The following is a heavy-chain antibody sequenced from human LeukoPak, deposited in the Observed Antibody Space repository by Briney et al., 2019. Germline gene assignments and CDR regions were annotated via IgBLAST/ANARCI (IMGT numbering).Heavy chain of an antibody. CDR1: GGSISTYY. J-gene: IGHJ1*01. D-gene: IGHD3-3*01. V-gene: IGHV4-34*01. Sequence: SETLSLTCTVSGGSISTYYWSWIRQPPGKGLEWIGEINHSGSTNYNPSLKSRVTISVDTSKNQFSLKLSSVTAADTAVYYCARREYDFWRPGYFQHRGQGTLVTVSS. CDR3: ARREYDFWRPGYFQH. CDR2: INHSGST.